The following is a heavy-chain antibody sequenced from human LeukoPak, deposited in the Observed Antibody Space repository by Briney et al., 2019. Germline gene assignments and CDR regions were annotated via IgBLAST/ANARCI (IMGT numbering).Heavy chain of an antibody. Sequence: SETLSLTCAVYGGSFSGYYWSWIRQPPGKGLEWIGEINHSGSTKYNPSLKSRVTISVDTSKNQFSLKLSSVTAADTAVYYCARSTPFGELLGYYYYMDVWGKGTTVTVSS. D-gene: IGHD3-10*01. CDR3: ARSTPFGELLGYYYYMDV. V-gene: IGHV4-34*01. J-gene: IGHJ6*03. CDR1: GGSFSGYY. CDR2: INHSGST.